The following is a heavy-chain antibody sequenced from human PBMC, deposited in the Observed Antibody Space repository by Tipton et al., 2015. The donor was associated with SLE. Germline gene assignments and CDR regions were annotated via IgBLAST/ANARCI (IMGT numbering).Heavy chain of an antibody. CDR1: GFTFSSYS. D-gene: IGHD3-10*01. J-gene: IGHJ3*02. CDR2: ISSSSSTI. CDR3: AREGLWFREPLPYDAFDI. V-gene: IGHV3-48*01. Sequence: SLRLSCAASGFTFSSYSMNWVRQAPGKGLEWVSYISSSSSTIYYADSVKGRFTISRDNAKNSLYLQMNSLRAEDTAVYYCAREGLWFREPLPYDAFDIWGQGTMVTVSS.